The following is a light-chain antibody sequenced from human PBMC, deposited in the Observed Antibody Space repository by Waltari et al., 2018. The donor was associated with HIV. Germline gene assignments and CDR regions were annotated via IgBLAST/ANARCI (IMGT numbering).Light chain of an antibody. CDR2: QDD. V-gene: IGLV3-1*01. Sequence: SYELTQPPSVSVSPGQTASITCSAEKLGTKYVCWHQKRPGQSPLLVIYQDDKRPSGIPERFSGSNSGNTATLTISGTQAMDEADYYCQAWASTTHVVFGGGTKLTVL. J-gene: IGLJ2*01. CDR3: QAWASTTHVV. CDR1: KLGTKY.